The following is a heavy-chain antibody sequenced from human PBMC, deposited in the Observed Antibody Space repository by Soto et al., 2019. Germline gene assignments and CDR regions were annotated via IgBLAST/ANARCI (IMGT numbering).Heavy chain of an antibody. Sequence: ASVKVSCKASGYTFTNYVIHWVRQAPGQGLEWMGWISPLKGNTKYAQKVQGRVSVTTDTSTNTVYMELSGLRYDDTALYYYDGSGYPHFDYWGQGTLVTVSS. CDR1: GYTFTNYV. D-gene: IGHD3-22*01. CDR3: DGSGYPHFDY. CDR2: ISPLKGNT. J-gene: IGHJ4*02. V-gene: IGHV1-18*01.